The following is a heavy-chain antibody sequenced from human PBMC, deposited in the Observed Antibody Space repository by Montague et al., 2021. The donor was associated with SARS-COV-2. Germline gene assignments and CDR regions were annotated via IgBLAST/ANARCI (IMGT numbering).Heavy chain of an antibody. J-gene: IGHJ3*02. CDR3: ARELQTYYYDSSGDAFDI. Sequence: SLRLSCAASGFTFSSYSMNWVRQAPGKGLEWVSSISSSSSYIYYADSVKGRFTISRDNAKNSLYLQMNSLRAEDTAVYYCARELQTYYYDSSGDAFDIWGQGTMVTVSS. D-gene: IGHD3-22*01. CDR1: GFTFSSYS. V-gene: IGHV3-21*01. CDR2: ISSSSSYI.